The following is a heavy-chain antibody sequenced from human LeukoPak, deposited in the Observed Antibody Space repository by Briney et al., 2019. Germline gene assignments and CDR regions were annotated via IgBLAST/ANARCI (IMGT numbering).Heavy chain of an antibody. CDR2: ISAYNGNT. CDR1: GYTFTSYG. J-gene: IGHJ4*02. Sequence: ASVKVSCKASGYTFTSYGISWVRQAPGQGLEWMGWISAYNGNTNYAQKLQGRVTMTTDTSTSTAYMELRSLRSDDTAVYYCAIHLRISGSWYPTPLDYWGQGTLVTVSS. CDR3: AIHLRISGSWYPTPLDY. D-gene: IGHD6-13*01. V-gene: IGHV1-18*01.